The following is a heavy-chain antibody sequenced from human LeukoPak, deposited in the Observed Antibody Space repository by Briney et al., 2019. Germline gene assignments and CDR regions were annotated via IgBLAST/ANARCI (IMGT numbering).Heavy chain of an antibody. CDR3: ARARGEVAIDY. J-gene: IGHJ4*02. CDR2: IYHSGST. CDR1: GGSISSGGYY. Sequence: SQTLSLTCTVSGGSISSGGYYWSWIRQPPGKGLEWIAYIYHSGSTYYNPSLKSRVTLSVDTSKNQFSLKLSSVTAADTAVYYCARARGEVAIDYWGQGTLVTVSS. V-gene: IGHV4-30-2*01. D-gene: IGHD5-12*01.